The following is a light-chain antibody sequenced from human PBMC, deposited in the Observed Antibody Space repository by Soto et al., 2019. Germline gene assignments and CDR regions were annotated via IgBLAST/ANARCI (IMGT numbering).Light chain of an antibody. CDR3: TSWDVGLRVVV. CDR1: NSNIGSNS. CDR2: SNN. Sequence: QSVLTQPPSASATPGQRVIISCSGSNSNIGSNSVNWFQQLPGTAPKLLIHSNNQRPSGVPDRFSGSKSGTSASLAISGLQSEDDADDHCTSWDVGLRVVVFGGGTQLTVL. V-gene: IGLV1-44*01. J-gene: IGLJ2*01.